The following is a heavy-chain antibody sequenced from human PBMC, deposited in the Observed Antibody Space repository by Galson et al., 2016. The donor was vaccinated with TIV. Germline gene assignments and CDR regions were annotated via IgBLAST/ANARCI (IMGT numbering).Heavy chain of an antibody. V-gene: IGHV5-51*01. J-gene: IGHJ6*02. D-gene: IGHD3-3*01. Sequence: QSGAEVKKPGEALKISCKGSGYPFSSWWIAWVRQMPGKGLEWMGKIDPDDSETRYSPSFQGQVTISVDKSTRTAFLQWRGLKASDTGMYYCARQAGRGYGLDVWGLGTTVIVS. CDR3: ARQAGRGYGLDV. CDR1: GYPFSSWW. CDR2: IDPDDSET.